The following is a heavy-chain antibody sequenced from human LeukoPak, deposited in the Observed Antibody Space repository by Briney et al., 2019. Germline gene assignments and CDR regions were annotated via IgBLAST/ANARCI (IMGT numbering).Heavy chain of an antibody. CDR3: ARDLYDSSGYAVDY. V-gene: IGHV1-2*02. CDR1: GYTFTGYY. CDR2: INPNRGDT. D-gene: IGHD3-22*01. Sequence: ASVKASCKTSGYTFTGYYLHWVRQAPGQGLEWMGWINPNRGDTKYAQKFQGRVTMTRDTSISTAYMELSSLRSDDTAVYYCARDLYDSSGYAVDYWGQGTLVTVSS. J-gene: IGHJ4*02.